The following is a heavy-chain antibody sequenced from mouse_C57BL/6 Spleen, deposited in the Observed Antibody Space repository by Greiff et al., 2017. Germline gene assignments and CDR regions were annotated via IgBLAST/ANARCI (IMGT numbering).Heavy chain of an antibody. V-gene: IGHV1-72*01. CDR3: ARDHYYAMDY. J-gene: IGHJ4*01. Sequence: QVQLQQPGAELVKPGASVKLSCKASGYTFTSYWMHWVKQRPGRGLEWIGRIDPNSGGTKYNEKFKSQATLTVDKPSSTAYMQLSSLKSEASAVYYCARDHYYAMDYWGQGTSVTVSS. CDR2: IDPNSGGT. CDR1: GYTFTSYW.